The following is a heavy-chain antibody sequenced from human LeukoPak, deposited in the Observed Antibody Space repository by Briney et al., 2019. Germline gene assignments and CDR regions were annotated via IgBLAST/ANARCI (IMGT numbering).Heavy chain of an antibody. CDR3: ARWGSSPNRYYYYMDV. Sequence: GASVKVSCKASGGTFSSYAISWVRQAPGQGLEWMGGIIPIFGTANYAQKFQGRVTITADKSTSTAYMELRSLRSDDTAVYYCARWGSSPNRYYYYMDVWGKGTTVTVSS. CDR2: IIPIFGTA. CDR1: GGTFSSYA. V-gene: IGHV1-69*06. D-gene: IGHD6-13*01. J-gene: IGHJ6*03.